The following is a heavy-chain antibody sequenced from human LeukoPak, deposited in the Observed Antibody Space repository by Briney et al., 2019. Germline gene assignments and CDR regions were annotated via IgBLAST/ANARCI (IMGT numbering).Heavy chain of an antibody. CDR3: ARDLYGDYPCDY. Sequence: PGGSLRLSCAASGFTFSSYSMNWVRQAPGEGLEWVSSISSSSSYIYYADSVKGRFTISRDNAKNSLYLQMNSLRAEDTAVYYCARDLYGDYPCDYWGQGTLVTVSS. V-gene: IGHV3-21*01. CDR2: ISSSSSYI. CDR1: GFTFSSYS. J-gene: IGHJ4*02. D-gene: IGHD4-17*01.